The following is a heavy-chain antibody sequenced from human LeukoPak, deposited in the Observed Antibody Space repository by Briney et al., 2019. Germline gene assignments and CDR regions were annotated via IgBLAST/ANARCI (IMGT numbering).Heavy chain of an antibody. Sequence: GGSLRLSCGASGFTFSSYWMHWVRQAPGKGLVWVSRINSDGYSISYADSVMGRFTISRDNAKNTLYLQMNSLKAEDTAVYYCARGEAVAGTDYWGQGPQVTVSS. CDR3: ARGEAVAGTDY. V-gene: IGHV3-74*01. J-gene: IGHJ4*02. CDR1: GFTFSSYW. D-gene: IGHD6-19*01. CDR2: INSDGYSI.